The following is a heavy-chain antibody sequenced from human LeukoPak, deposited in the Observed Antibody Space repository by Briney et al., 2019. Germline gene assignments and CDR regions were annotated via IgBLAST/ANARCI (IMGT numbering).Heavy chain of an antibody. CDR3: ARGRVSGWSNVDY. V-gene: IGHV3-30-3*01. CDR1: GFTFSSYA. CDR2: ISYDGSNK. J-gene: IGHJ4*02. Sequence: GGSLRLSCAASGFTFSSYAMHWVRQAPGKGLEWVAVISYDGSNKYYADSVKGRFTISRDNSKNTLYLQMNSLRAEDTAVYYCARGRVSGWSNVDYWGQGTLVTVSS. D-gene: IGHD6-19*01.